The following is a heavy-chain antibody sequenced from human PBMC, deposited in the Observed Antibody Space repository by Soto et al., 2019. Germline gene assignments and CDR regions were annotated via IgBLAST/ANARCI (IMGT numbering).Heavy chain of an antibody. J-gene: IGHJ4*02. CDR1: GGTFNTYA. V-gene: IGHV1-69*13. D-gene: IGHD3-10*01. CDR2: VDPLSGAI. CDR3: ARGCGADFGRVGY. Sequence: QVQLVQSGAEVKKPGSSVRVSCKASGGTFNTYAITWVRQAPGRGLEWVGGVDPLSGAIHYSQKLQGRVTITVDNPRTTAYMELKNLTLADTAFYFCARGCGADFGRVGYWGQGTLVSVSS.